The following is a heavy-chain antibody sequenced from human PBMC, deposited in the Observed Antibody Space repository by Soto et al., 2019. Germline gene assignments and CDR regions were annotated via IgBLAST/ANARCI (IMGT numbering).Heavy chain of an antibody. Sequence: PGGSLRLSCAASGFTVSSNYMSWVRQAPGKGLEWVSVIYSGGSTYYADSVKGRFAISRDNSKNTLYLQMNSLRAEDTAVYYCARSATLPLFAPGVDRVPSLSYWGQGTLVTVSS. CDR1: GFTVSSNY. CDR3: ARSATLPLFAPGVDRVPSLSY. V-gene: IGHV3-66*01. CDR2: IYSGGST. J-gene: IGHJ4*02. D-gene: IGHD3-16*01.